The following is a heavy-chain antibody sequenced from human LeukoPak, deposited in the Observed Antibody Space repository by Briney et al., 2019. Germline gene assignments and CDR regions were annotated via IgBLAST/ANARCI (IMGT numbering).Heavy chain of an antibody. J-gene: IGHJ5*02. CDR1: GSTFSDYS. Sequence: GSLRLTCAASGSTFSDYSMTWIRQPPGKGLEWIGSIYYSGSTYYNPSLKSRVTISVDTSKNQFSLKLSSVTAADTAVYYCARGVVLVVAANWFDPWGQGTLVTVSS. CDR2: IYYSGST. CDR3: ARGVVLVVAANWFDP. D-gene: IGHD2-15*01. V-gene: IGHV4-38-2*01.